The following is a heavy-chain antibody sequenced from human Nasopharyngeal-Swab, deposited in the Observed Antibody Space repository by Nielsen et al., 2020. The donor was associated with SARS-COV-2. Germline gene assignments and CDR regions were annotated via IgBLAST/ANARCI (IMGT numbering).Heavy chain of an antibody. J-gene: IGHJ6*02. Sequence: GSLRLSCTVSDGSISIRSYYWGWIRQAPGMGLEWIGSIYYSGNTHYNPSRKSRVTISVDTSKNQFSLKVRSVTAADTAVYYCMREARPDDFWSDYYDYFYYGMDVWGQGTTVTVSS. D-gene: IGHD3-3*01. CDR2: IYYSGNT. CDR1: DGSISIRSYY. V-gene: IGHV4-39*07. CDR3: MREARPDDFWSDYYDYFYYGMDV.